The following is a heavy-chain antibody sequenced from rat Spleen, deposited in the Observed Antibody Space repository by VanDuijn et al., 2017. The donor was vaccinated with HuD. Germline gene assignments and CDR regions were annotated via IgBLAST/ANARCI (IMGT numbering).Heavy chain of an antibody. D-gene: IGHD4-3*01. CDR2: INYDGTST. Sequence: EVQLVESDGDIVRPGRSLKLSCAASGFTFSNYGMAWVRQAPAKGLEWVATINYDGTSTYSRDSVKGRFTISRDNAKSTLYLQMDSLRSEDTATYYCASAEFGVGWFAYWGQGTLVTVSS. J-gene: IGHJ3*01. V-gene: IGHV5-29*01. CDR3: ASAEFGVGWFAY. CDR1: GFTFSNYG.